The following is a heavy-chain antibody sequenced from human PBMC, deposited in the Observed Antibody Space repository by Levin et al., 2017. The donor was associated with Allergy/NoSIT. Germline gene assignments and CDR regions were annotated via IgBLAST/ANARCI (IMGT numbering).Heavy chain of an antibody. V-gene: IGHV3-23*01. J-gene: IGHJ4*02. Sequence: GESLKISCAASGFTFSTYGMTWVRQAPGKGLEWVSLSGSTGGTYYADSVKGRFTISRDNSKNTVYLQMNSLRAEDTAVYYCAKVGPNYFDYWGQGTLVTVSS. CDR1: GFTFSTYG. CDR3: AKVGPNYFDY. CDR2: SGSTGGT.